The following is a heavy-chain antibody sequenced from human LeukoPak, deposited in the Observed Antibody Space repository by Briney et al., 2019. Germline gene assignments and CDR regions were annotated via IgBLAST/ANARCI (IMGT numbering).Heavy chain of an antibody. Sequence: GGSLRLSCAASGFTFSSYSVNWVRQAPGRGLEWVSYISSSSSTIYYADSVKGRFTISRDNAKNSLYLQMDSLRAEDTAVYYCARVMIVVVPAAMYDYYYGMDVWGQGTTVTVSS. J-gene: IGHJ6*02. CDR1: GFTFSSYS. CDR3: ARVMIVVVPAAMYDYYYGMDV. CDR2: ISSSSSTI. V-gene: IGHV3-48*04. D-gene: IGHD2-2*01.